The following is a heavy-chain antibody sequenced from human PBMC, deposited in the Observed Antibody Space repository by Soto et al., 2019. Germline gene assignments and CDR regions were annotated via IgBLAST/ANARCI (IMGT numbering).Heavy chain of an antibody. J-gene: IGHJ4*02. Sequence: QVQLVQSGPEVRRPGASVKVSCKASGYNFNTDGVSWVRQAPGQGLEWMGFISAYNGFTAFAPSLQGRLTFTTYTTTTTSYMELRDLRSDDTVVCFCARAEPAFCRDAYSETPFAYWGQGSLVTVSS. CDR2: ISAYNGFT. CDR3: ARAEPAFCRDAYSETPFAY. V-gene: IGHV1-18*01. CDR1: GYNFNTDG. D-gene: IGHD2-15*01.